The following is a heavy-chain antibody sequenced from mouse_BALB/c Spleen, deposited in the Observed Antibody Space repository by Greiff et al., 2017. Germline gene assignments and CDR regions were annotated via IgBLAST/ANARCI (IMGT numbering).Heavy chain of an antibody. CDR3: ARSYYRYEYYAMDY. CDR1: GYAFSSSW. CDR2: IYPGDGDT. V-gene: IGHV1-82*01. Sequence: QVQLQQSGPELVKPGASVKISCKASGYAFSSSWMNWVKQRPGQGLEWIGRIYPGDGDTNYNGKFKGKATLTADKSSSTAYMQLSSLTSVDSAVYFCARSYYRYEYYAMDYWGQGTSVTVSS. J-gene: IGHJ4*01. D-gene: IGHD2-14*01.